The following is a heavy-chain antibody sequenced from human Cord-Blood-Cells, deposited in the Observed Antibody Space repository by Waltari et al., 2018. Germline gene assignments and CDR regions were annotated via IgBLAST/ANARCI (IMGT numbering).Heavy chain of an antibody. D-gene: IGHD6-6*01. J-gene: IGHJ4*02. CDR1: GYFISSGYY. CDR2: IYHSGST. Sequence: QVQLQESGPGLVKPSETLSLTCAVSGYFISSGYYWGWIRPPPGKGLEWIGSIYHSGSTYYNPSLKSRVTISVDTSKNQFSLKLSSVTAADTAVYYCARSGSVAAQYYFDYWGQGTLVTVSS. V-gene: IGHV4-38-2*01. CDR3: ARSGSVAAQYYFDY.